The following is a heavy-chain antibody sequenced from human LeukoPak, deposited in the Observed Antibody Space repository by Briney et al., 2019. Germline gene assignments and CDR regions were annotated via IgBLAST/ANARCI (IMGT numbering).Heavy chain of an antibody. CDR2: ISSSSTI. V-gene: IGHV3-48*02. J-gene: IGHJ4*02. Sequence: GGSLRLSCTASGFTFSSYSMNWVRQAPGKGLEWISYISSSSTIYYADSVKGRFTISRDNAKNSLYLQMNSLRDEDTAVYYCARDSGIAAAGTGIEYWGQGTLVTVSS. CDR3: ARDSGIAAAGTGIEY. D-gene: IGHD6-13*01. CDR1: GFTFSSYS.